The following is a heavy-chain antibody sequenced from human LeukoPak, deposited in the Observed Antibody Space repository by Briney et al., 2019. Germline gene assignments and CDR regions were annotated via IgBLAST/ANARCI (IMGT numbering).Heavy chain of an antibody. V-gene: IGHV4-59*01. CDR2: VYHSGHT. CDR1: GDSISGYY. D-gene: IGHD3-16*01. Sequence: PSETLSLTCTVSGDSISGYYWSWIRQPPGKGLEWIGYVYHSGHTHYSPSLKSRVTVSLDPSRNQVSLILSSVTAADTAVYYCARHRFGHLFDYWGQGTLVFVSS. J-gene: IGHJ4*02. CDR3: ARHRFGHLFDY.